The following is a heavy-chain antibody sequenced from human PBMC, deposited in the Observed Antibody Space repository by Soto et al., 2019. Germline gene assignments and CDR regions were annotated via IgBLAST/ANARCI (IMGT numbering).Heavy chain of an antibody. Sequence: SETLSLTCTVSGDSLSRADYCWSWIRQAPGKGLEWIGYLCYSGSTYHNPALKSRTSMSVDTSKKPFSLTGTAGTAAATAVYYCAREESRRFDYCGQGRRVTVSP. V-gene: IGHV4-30-4*08. CDR3: AREESRRFDY. CDR2: LCYSGST. CDR1: GDSLSRADYC. J-gene: IGHJ4*02.